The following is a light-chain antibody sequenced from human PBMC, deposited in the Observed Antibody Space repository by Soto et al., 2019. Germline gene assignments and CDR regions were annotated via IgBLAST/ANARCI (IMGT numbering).Light chain of an antibody. V-gene: IGKV1-39*01. J-gene: IGKJ2*01. CDR1: QSISRY. Sequence: DIQMTQSPSSLSASVGDRVTITCRASQSISRYLNWYQQKPGKAPELLIFAASTLQSGVPSRFSSSGSGTEFTLTISSLQPEDSAAYYCQQNYNPPMYTFGQGTKLEI. CDR3: QQNYNPPMYT. CDR2: AAS.